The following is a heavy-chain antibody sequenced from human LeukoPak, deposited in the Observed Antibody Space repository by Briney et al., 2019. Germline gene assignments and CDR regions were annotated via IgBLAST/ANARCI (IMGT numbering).Heavy chain of an antibody. CDR1: GYTFTGYY. D-gene: IGHD3-3*01. Sequence: ASVKVSCKASGYTFTGYYMHWVRQAPGQGLEWMGWINPNSGGTNYAQKFQGRVTMTRDTSISTAYMELSRLRSDDPAVNYCARGAPPYDFWSGYYTEVDYWGQGTLVTVSS. J-gene: IGHJ4*02. V-gene: IGHV1-2*02. CDR3: ARGAPPYDFWSGYYTEVDY. CDR2: INPNSGGT.